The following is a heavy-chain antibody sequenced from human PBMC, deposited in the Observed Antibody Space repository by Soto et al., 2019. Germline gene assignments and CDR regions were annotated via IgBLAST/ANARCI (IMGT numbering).Heavy chain of an antibody. V-gene: IGHV3-23*01. CDR3: AKATATVTLKDAFDI. D-gene: IGHD4-17*01. CDR2: ISGSGGTT. CDR1: GFTFISYG. Sequence: EVQVLESGGGLVQPGGSLRLSCAASGFTFISYGMSWVRQAPGKGLEWVSAISGSGGTTYYADSVKGRFTISRDNSKNTLYLQMNSRRAEDTAVYYCAKATATVTLKDAFDIWGQGTMVTVSS. J-gene: IGHJ3*02.